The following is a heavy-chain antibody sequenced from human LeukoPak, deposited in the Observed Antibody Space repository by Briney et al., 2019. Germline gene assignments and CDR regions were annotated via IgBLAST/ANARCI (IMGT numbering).Heavy chain of an antibody. CDR3: ARGSVYDSSGYYLSYYFDY. J-gene: IGHJ4*02. CDR1: GGSISSYY. Sequence: SETLSLTCTVSGGSISSYYWSWIRQPPGKGLEWIGYIYYSGSTNYNPSLKSRVTISVDTSKNQFSLKLSSVTAADTAVYYCARGSVYDSSGYYLSYYFDYWGQGTLVTVSS. CDR2: IYYSGST. D-gene: IGHD3-22*01. V-gene: IGHV4-59*01.